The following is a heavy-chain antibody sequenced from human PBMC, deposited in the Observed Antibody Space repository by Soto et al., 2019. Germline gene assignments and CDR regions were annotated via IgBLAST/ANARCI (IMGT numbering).Heavy chain of an antibody. CDR3: VRGGGGGLFEH. V-gene: IGHV3-11*06. Sequence: QVHLVESGGGLVKPGGSLRLSCATSGFPFNDYYMTWIRQAPGKGLEWLSHISTKSTFRNYADSVKGRFTIPRDNTKSSLFLQMNSLGVDDTAVYSCVRGGGGGLFEHWGQGVLVTVSS. J-gene: IGHJ4*02. CDR2: ISTKSTFR. D-gene: IGHD2-21*01. CDR1: GFPFNDYY.